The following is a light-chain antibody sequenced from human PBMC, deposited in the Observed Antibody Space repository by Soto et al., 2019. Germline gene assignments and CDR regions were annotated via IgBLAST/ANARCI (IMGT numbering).Light chain of an antibody. CDR2: GDI. CDR3: QSYDSSLSGSVV. CDR1: SSNIGAGFD. J-gene: IGLJ2*01. V-gene: IGLV1-40*01. Sequence: QSVLTQPPSVSGAPGQRVTIFCTGSSSNIGAGFDVHWYQLLPGTAPKLLIYGDINRPSGVPDRFSGSKSGTSASLAITGLQAEDEADYYCQSYDSSLSGSVVFGGGTKLTVL.